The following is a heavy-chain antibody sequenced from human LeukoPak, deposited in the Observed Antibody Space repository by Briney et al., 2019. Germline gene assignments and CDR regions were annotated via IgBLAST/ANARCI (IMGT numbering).Heavy chain of an antibody. D-gene: IGHD1-20*01. Sequence: SETLSLTCTVSGGSKYWSWIRQPPGKGLEWIGYIHYSGSPNYNPSLKSRVTISIDTSNNQFSLKLNSVTAADTAVYYCARHSNWNGGVDWFDPWGQGAQVTVSS. CDR1: GGSKY. CDR3: ARHSNWNGGVDWFDP. J-gene: IGHJ5*02. CDR2: IHYSGSP. V-gene: IGHV4-59*08.